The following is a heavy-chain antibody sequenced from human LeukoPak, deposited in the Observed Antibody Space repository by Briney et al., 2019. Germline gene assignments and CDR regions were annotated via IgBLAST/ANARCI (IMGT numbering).Heavy chain of an antibody. Sequence: KSGGSLRLSCAASGLTLSNAWMNWVRQAPGLGLEWVGRIKSNADGGTTDYAAPVKGRFTISRDASKNTLYLQMSSLKTEDTAVYFCTTISTGTITIRGVYDYWGQGTLVTVSS. D-gene: IGHD3-16*01. CDR1: GLTLSNAW. V-gene: IGHV3-15*01. CDR2: IKSNADGGTT. CDR3: TTISTGTITIRGVYDY. J-gene: IGHJ4*02.